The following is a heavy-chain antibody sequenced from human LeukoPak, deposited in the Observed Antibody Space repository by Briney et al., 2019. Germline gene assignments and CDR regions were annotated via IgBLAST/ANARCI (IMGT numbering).Heavy chain of an antibody. D-gene: IGHD3-10*01. V-gene: IGHV1-69*13. CDR1: GGTFSSYA. J-gene: IGHJ5*02. CDR2: IIPIFGTA. Sequence: SVKVSCKASGGTFSSYAISWVRQAPGQGLEWMGGIIPIFGTANYAQKFQGRVTITADESTSTAYMELSSLRSEDTAVYYCARADVRGVIKTSWFDPWGQGTLVTVPS. CDR3: ARADVRGVIKTSWFDP.